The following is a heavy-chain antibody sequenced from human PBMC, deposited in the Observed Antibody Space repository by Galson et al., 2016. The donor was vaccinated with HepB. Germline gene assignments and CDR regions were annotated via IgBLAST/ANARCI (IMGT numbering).Heavy chain of an antibody. V-gene: IGHV3-23*01. CDR1: GFTFVSYG. J-gene: IGHJ6*02. CDR2: VSGSGGGT. CDR3: TREGGAAGADSSKGLDV. D-gene: IGHD6-13*01. Sequence: SLRLSCAASGFTFVSYGISWVRQAPGKGLEWVSTVSGSGGGTNYADFVKGRFTIFRDNSNNIVYLQMDSLGAEDTAVYFCTREGGAAGADSSKGLDVWGQGTTVIVSS.